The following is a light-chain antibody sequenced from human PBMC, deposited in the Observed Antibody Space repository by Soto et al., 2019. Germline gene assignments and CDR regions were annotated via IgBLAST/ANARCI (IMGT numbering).Light chain of an antibody. J-gene: IGKJ2*01. Sequence: EIVMTQSPATLSMSPGERATLSCRASQSVSSNLAWYQQKPGQAPRLLIYGASTRATGIPARFSGSGSGTEFTLTISSLQSEDFEVYYCQQYNNWPPYTFGQGTKLEIK. V-gene: IGKV3-15*01. CDR2: GAS. CDR1: QSVSSN. CDR3: QQYNNWPPYT.